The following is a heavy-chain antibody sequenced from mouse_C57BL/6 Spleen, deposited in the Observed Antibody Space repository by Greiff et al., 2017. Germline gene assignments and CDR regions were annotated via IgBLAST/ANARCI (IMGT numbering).Heavy chain of an antibody. D-gene: IGHD1-1*01. CDR1: GFSLTSYG. J-gene: IGHJ4*01. CDR2: LWGGGST. V-gene: IGHV2-9*01. CDR3: AKHGYYGSSYGAMDY. Sequence: QVQLKQSGPGLVAPSQSLSITCTVSGFSLTSYGVGWVRQPPGKGLEWLGVLWGGGSTDYTSALMSRLSISKDNSKSQVFLKMNSLQTDYTAMYYCAKHGYYGSSYGAMDYRCQGTSVSGSA.